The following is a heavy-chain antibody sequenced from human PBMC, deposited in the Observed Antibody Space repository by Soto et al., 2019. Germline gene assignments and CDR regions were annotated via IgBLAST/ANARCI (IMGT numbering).Heavy chain of an antibody. CDR2: IYTGGST. V-gene: IGHV3-66*01. CDR3: AGGGSGYDPVDY. Sequence: EVQLVESGGGLVQPGGSLRLSCAASGFTVSNNYIYWVRQAPGKGLEWVSIIYTGGSTYYADSVRGRFTISRDNSKNTGYLQMNSLGSEDTGGFYCAGGGSGYDPVDYWGQGTLVTVSS. D-gene: IGHD5-12*01. CDR1: GFTVSNNY. J-gene: IGHJ4*02.